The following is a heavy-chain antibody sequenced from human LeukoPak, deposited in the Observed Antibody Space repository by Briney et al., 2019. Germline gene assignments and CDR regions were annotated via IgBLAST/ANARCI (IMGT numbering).Heavy chain of an antibody. J-gene: IGHJ6*03. Sequence: PSETLSLTCTVSGGSISSGSYYWSWIRQPAGKGLEWIGYIYYSGSTNYKPSLKSRVAISVDTSKNQFSLKLNSVTAADTAVYYCARDRRDYYGSGTYRDPYYYMDVWGKGTTVIISS. CDR3: ARDRRDYYGSGTYRDPYYYMDV. CDR1: GGSISSGSYY. CDR2: IYYSGST. V-gene: IGHV4-61*10. D-gene: IGHD3-10*01.